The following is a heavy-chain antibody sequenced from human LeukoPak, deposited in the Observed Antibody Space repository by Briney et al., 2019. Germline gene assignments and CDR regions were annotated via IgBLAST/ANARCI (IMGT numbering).Heavy chain of an antibody. J-gene: IGHJ4*02. V-gene: IGHV4-59*08. Sequence: PSETLSLTCTVSGGSISSYYWSWIRQAPGKGLEWIGNIYYSGSTNYNPSLKSRVTVSVDTSKNQFSLKLSSVTAADTAVYYCARRLRYFDWPIYRDYFDYWGQGTLVTVSS. D-gene: IGHD3-9*01. CDR2: IYYSGST. CDR1: GGSISSYY. CDR3: ARRLRYFDWPIYRDYFDY.